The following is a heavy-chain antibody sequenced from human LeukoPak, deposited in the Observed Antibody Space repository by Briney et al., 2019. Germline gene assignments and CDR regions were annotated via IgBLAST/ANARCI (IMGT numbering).Heavy chain of an antibody. V-gene: IGHV1-69*13. CDR1: GGTFSSYA. J-gene: IGHJ5*02. D-gene: IGHD6-19*01. CDR2: IIPIFGTA. CDR3: ATGPAVANWFDP. Sequence: HWASVKVSSKASGGTFSSYAISWVRQAPGQGLEWMGGIIPIFGTANYAQKFQGRVTITADESTSTAYMELSSLRSEDTAVYYCATGPAVANWFDPWGQGTLVTVSS.